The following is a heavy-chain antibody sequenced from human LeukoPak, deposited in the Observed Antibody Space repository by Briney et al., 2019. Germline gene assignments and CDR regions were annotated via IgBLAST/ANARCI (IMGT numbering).Heavy chain of an antibody. J-gene: IGHJ4*02. Sequence: PGGSLRLSCAASGFTFSSYAMSWVRQAPGKGLEWVSAISGSGGSTYYADSVKGRFTISRDNPKNTLYLQMNSLRAEDTAVYYCAKALYYYDSSGYYYPYYFDYWGQGTLVTVSS. CDR1: GFTFSSYA. CDR3: AKALYYYDSSGYYYPYYFDY. D-gene: IGHD3-22*01. CDR2: ISGSGGST. V-gene: IGHV3-23*01.